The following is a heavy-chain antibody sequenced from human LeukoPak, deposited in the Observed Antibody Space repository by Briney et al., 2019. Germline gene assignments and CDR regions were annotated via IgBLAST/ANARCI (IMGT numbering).Heavy chain of an antibody. CDR2: IYYSGTT. CDR3: AREDDYYARNEHSSRDY. CDR1: GYSISSGYY. D-gene: IGHD3-10*02. V-gene: IGHV4-38-2*02. J-gene: IGHJ4*02. Sequence: SETLSLTCTVSGYSISSGYYWGWVRQPPGKGLERIASIYYSGTTYYKPSLKSRLTISLDASNNQFSLRLSSVTAADTAIYYCAREDDYYARNEHSSRDYWGQGILVTVSS.